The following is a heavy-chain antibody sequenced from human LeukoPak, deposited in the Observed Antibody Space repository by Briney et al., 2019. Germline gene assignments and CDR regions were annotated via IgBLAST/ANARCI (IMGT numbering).Heavy chain of an antibody. CDR3: AGQQWLAAYYFDY. CDR2: ISSSSSYI. J-gene: IGHJ4*02. Sequence: GGSLRLSCAASGFTFSSYSMNWVRQAPGKGLEWVSSISSSSSYIYYADSVKGRFTISRDNAKNSLYLQMNSLRAEDTAVYYCAGQQWLAAYYFDYWGQGTLVTVSS. CDR1: GFTFSSYS. V-gene: IGHV3-21*01. D-gene: IGHD6-19*01.